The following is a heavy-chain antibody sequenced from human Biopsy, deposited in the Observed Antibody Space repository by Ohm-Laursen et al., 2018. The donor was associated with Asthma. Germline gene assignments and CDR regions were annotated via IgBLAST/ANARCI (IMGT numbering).Heavy chain of an antibody. Sequence: SLRLSCAASGFTFGDYWISWVRQVPGKGLEWVANIKHDGSEKNHVDSLKGRFTISRDNAKNLLFLQMNSLRAEDTAVYYCARTFHFWSPYHAEHYQLWGQGTPVTVSS. CDR3: ARTFHFWSPYHAEHYQL. CDR2: IKHDGSEK. J-gene: IGHJ1*01. D-gene: IGHD3-3*01. CDR1: GFTFGDYW. V-gene: IGHV3-7*01.